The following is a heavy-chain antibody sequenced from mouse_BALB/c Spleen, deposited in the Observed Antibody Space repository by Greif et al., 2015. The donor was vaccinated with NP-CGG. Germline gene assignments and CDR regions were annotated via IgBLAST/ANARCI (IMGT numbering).Heavy chain of an antibody. J-gene: IGHJ4*01. CDR1: GFNIKDTY. D-gene: IGHD2-4*01. Sequence: VQLQQSGAELVKPGASVKLSCTASGFNIKDTYMHWVKQRPEQGLEWIGRIDPANGNTKYDPKFQGKATITADTSPNTAYLQLSSLTSEDTAVYHCASGLRRRGYAMDYWGQGTSGTVSS. V-gene: IGHV14-3*02. CDR3: ASGLRRRGYAMDY. CDR2: IDPANGNT.